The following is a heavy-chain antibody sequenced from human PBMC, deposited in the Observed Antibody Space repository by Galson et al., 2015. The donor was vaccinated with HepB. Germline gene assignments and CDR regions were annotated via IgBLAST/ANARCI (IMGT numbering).Heavy chain of an antibody. J-gene: IGHJ4*02. V-gene: IGHV3-74*01. Sequence: SLRLSCAASGFTFSNSWMHWVRQTPGKGLGWVSRINTDGSSATSADSVKGRFTISRDTAKNTRYLQMNSLRAEDTAVYYCISSYWGAPNYWGQGTLVTVSS. D-gene: IGHD3-10*01. CDR3: ISSYWGAPNY. CDR2: INTDGSSA. CDR1: GFTFSNSW.